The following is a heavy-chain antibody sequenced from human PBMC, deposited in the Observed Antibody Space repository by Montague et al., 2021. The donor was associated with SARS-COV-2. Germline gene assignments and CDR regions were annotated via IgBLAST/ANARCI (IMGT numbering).Heavy chain of an antibody. CDR1: GGSISGRF. CDR2: ISYSGAT. D-gene: IGHD3-16*01. J-gene: IGHJ4*01. CDR3: ARQQGLSGYGVVRRMELDI. Sequence: SETLSLTCTVSGGSISGRFWSWIRQTAGKGLEWIGYISYSGATSSNPSLKSRVTLLVDTAVNQFSLKMRSVSAADTAIYYCARQQGLSGYGVVRRMELDIGGHGALVTVSS. V-gene: IGHV4-59*08.